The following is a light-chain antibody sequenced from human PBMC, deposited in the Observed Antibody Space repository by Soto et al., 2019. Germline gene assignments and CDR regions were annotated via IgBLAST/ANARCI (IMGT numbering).Light chain of an antibody. Sequence: QSVLTQPASVSGSPGQSITISCTGTSRDVGAYDYVSWYLQYPDKAPQLLIYYVDHRPSGVSNRFSGSKSGNTASLTISGLQAEDEADYYCSSYTSSSTLVFGGGTKVTVL. CDR2: YVD. CDR3: SSYTSSSTLV. V-gene: IGLV2-14*03. CDR1: SRDVGAYDY. J-gene: IGLJ2*01.